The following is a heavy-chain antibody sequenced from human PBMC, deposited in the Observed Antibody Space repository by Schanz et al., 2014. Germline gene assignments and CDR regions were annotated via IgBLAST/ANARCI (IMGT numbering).Heavy chain of an antibody. CDR2: IYASGAT. CDR1: GFTFRDYY. D-gene: IGHD3-10*01. Sequence: EVQLVESGGGLVQPGGSLRLSCAASGFTFRDYYMSWIRQAPGKGLEWVSTIYASGATYYADSVKRRFTISRDISKNTLHLQVTSLRAEDTAIYYCARDGNDYGSRNYYKAPYYFDYWGQGTLVTVAS. J-gene: IGHJ4*02. V-gene: IGHV3-66*01. CDR3: ARDGNDYGSRNYYKAPYYFDY.